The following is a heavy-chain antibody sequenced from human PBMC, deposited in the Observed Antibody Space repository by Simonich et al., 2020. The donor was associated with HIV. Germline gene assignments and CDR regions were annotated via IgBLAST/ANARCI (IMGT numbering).Heavy chain of an antibody. J-gene: IGHJ4*02. CDR2: INPNNGDT. D-gene: IGHD3-10*01. CDR1: GYTFTDYY. V-gene: IGHV1-2*04. CDR3: ARGPFPNYYGPGSYWGGFDY. Sequence: QVQLVQSGAEVKKPGASVKVSCKASGYTFTDYYMNWVRQAPGHGLEWMGWINPNNGDTNSAQKFQGWLIMTRDTSINTAYRELSRLRSDDTAVYYCARGPFPNYYGPGSYWGGFDYWGQGTLVTVSS.